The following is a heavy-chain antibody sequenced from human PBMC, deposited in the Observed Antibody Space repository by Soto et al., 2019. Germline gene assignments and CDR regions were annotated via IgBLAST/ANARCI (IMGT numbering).Heavy chain of an antibody. CDR2: IRSNGYGGTT. V-gene: IGHV3-49*03. J-gene: IGHJ2*01. CDR1: GFSFGDYA. Sequence: HPGGSLRLSCAATGFSFGDYAMNWFRQAPGKGPEWVGFIRSNGYGGTTEYAASVKGRFSLSRDDSKSIAYLQMNSLKTEDSAVYYCSRDPATVTPWYSDLWGRGTLVTVSS. CDR3: SRDPATVTPWYSDL. D-gene: IGHD4-17*01.